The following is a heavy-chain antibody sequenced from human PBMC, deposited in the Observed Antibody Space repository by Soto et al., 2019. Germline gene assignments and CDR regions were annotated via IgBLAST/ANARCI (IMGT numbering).Heavy chain of an antibody. V-gene: IGHV1-69*08. CDR3: ARDAPRDDAFDI. CDR2: IIPILGIA. Sequence: QVQLVQSGAEVKKPGSSVKVSCKASGGTFSSYTISWVRQAPGQGLEWMGRIIPILGIANYEQKFQGRVTITADKSTSTAYMELSSLRSEETAGYYCARDAPRDDAFDIWGQGTMVTVSS. CDR1: GGTFSSYT. J-gene: IGHJ3*02.